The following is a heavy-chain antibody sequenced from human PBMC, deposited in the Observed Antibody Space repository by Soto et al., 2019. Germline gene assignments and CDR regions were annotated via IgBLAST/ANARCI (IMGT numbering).Heavy chain of an antibody. Sequence: SETLSLTCAVSGGSFTSNNWWTWVRQPPGQGLEWIGEIYRTGSTNYNPSLKSRVTISLDKSENQFSLKVTSLTAADAAVYYCASRDPGTSVDYWGQGTLVTVSS. J-gene: IGHJ4*02. CDR3: ASRDPGTSVDY. CDR2: IYRTGST. D-gene: IGHD1-7*01. CDR1: GGSFTSNNW. V-gene: IGHV4-4*02.